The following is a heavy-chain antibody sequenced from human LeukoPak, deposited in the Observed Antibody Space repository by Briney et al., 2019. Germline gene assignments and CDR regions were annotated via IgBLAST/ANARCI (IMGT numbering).Heavy chain of an antibody. CDR2: VYYSGST. Sequence: SETLSLTCTVSGGSISSYYWSWIRQPPGKGLEWIGYVYYSGSTNYNPSLKSRVTISVDTSKNQFSLKLSSVTAADTAVYYCARVVWSYYLEKPYYFDYWGQGTLVTVSS. D-gene: IGHD3-10*01. CDR1: GGSISSYY. CDR3: ARVVWSYYLEKPYYFDY. V-gene: IGHV4-59*08. J-gene: IGHJ4*02.